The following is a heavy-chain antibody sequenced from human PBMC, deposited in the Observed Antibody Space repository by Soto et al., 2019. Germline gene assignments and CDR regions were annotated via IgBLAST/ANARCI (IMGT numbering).Heavy chain of an antibody. CDR3: ASSIYDRPIPLYY. D-gene: IGHD3-16*01. CDR1: GGSISSGGYS. J-gene: IGHJ4*02. V-gene: IGHV4-30-2*01. Sequence: SETLSLTYAVSGGSISSGGYSWSCIRQPPGKGLEWIGYIYHSGSTYYNPSLKSRVTISVDRSKNQCSLKLSSVTAADTAVYYCASSIYDRPIPLYYWGQGTLVTVSS. CDR2: IYHSGST.